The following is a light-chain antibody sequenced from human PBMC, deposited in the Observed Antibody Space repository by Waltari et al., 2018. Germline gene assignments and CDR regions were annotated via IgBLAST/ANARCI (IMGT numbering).Light chain of an antibody. CDR1: SGSIASNY. V-gene: IGLV6-57*01. CDR3: QSFDSSTVV. J-gene: IGLJ2*01. CDR2: EDN. Sequence: NFMLTQPHSVSESPGKTVTLSCTRSSGSIASNYWKWYQQRPGSSPTTVIYEDNQRPSGVPDRFSGSIDSSSNSASLTISGLKTEDEADYYCQSFDSSTVVFGGGTKLTVL.